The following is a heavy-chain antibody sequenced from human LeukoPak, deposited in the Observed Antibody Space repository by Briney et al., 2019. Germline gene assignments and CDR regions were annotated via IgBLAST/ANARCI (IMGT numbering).Heavy chain of an antibody. V-gene: IGHV1-8*01. CDR3: ARSYYYGSGRYYYYYMDV. CDR1: GYTFTSYD. D-gene: IGHD3-10*01. J-gene: IGHJ6*03. CDR2: RNPNSGNT. Sequence: ASVKVSCKASGYTFTSYDINWVRQATGQGLEWMGWRNPNSGNTGYAQKFQGRVTMTRNTSISTAYMELSSLRSEDTAVYYCARSYYYGSGRYYYYYMDVWGKGTTVTVSS.